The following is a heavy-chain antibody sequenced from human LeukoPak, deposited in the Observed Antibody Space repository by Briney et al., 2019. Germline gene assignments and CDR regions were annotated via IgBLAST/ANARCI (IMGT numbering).Heavy chain of an antibody. J-gene: IGHJ4*02. CDR3: ATLAGITGTTGGHFDY. CDR2: INSDGSST. CDR1: GFTFSSYW. D-gene: IGHD1-7*01. V-gene: IGHV3-74*01. Sequence: GGSLRLSCAASGFTFSSYWMHWVRQAPGKGLVWVSRINSDGSSTSYADSVKGRFTISRDHSKNTLYLQMNSLRAEDTAVYYCATLAGITGTTGGHFDYWGQGTLVTVSS.